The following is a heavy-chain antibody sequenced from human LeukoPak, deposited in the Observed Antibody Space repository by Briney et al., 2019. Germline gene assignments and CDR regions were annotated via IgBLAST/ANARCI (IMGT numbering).Heavy chain of an antibody. CDR2: ISYDGSNK. CDR1: GFTFSSYG. V-gene: IGHV3-30*18. D-gene: IGHD3-22*01. Sequence: GGSLRLSCAASGFTFSSYGMHWVRQAPGKGLEWVAVISYDGSNKYYADSVKGRFTISRDNSKNTLYLQMNSLRAEDTAVYYCAKDHAYYDSSGSLDYWGQGTLVTVSS. J-gene: IGHJ4*02. CDR3: AKDHAYYDSSGSLDY.